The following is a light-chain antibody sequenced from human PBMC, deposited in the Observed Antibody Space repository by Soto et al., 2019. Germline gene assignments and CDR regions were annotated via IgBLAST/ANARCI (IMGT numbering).Light chain of an antibody. Sequence: QSVLTQPASVSGSPGQSITISCTGTSGDVGGYNYVSWYQRSPGKAPKLMIYEVNNRPSGISNRFSGSKSGYTASLTISGLQAEDEADYYCSSYTSRNTVVFGSGTKVTVL. J-gene: IGLJ1*01. CDR2: EVN. V-gene: IGLV2-14*01. CDR3: SSYTSRNTVV. CDR1: SGDVGGYNY.